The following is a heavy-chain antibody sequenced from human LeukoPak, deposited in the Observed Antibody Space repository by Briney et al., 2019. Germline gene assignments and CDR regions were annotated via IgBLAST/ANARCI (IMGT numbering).Heavy chain of an antibody. D-gene: IGHD3-22*01. CDR1: GGTFSSYA. J-gene: IGHJ4*02. Sequence: ASVKVSCKASGGTFSSYAFSWVRQAPGQGLDWWGGIIPIFGMANYAQKFQGRVTITADKSTSTAYMELSSLRSEDTAVYYCARDLFYYDSSGYSPHPNHFDYWGQGTLVTVSS. CDR2: IIPIFGMA. V-gene: IGHV1-69*10. CDR3: ARDLFYYDSSGYSPHPNHFDY.